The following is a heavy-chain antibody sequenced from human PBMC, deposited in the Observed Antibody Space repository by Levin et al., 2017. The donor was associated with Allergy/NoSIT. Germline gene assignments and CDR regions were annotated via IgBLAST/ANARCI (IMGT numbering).Heavy chain of an antibody. CDR2: IDGSGGAT. D-gene: IGHD3-22*01. J-gene: IGHJ6*02. V-gene: IGHV3-23*01. CDR3: AKSLPFYYDSSGTTPAMDV. CDR1: GFTFSNYA. Sequence: GESLKISCIASGFTFSNYAMTWVRQVPGKGLEWVADIDGSGGATTYADSVKGRFTISRDNSKNTLSLQMKNLRADDTAIYYCAKSLPFYYDSSGTTPAMDVWGQGTTVTVSS.